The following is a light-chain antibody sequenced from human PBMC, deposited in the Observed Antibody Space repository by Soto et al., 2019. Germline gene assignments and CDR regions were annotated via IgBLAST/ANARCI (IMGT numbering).Light chain of an antibody. V-gene: IGLV1-47*01. CDR1: SSNIGTNY. J-gene: IGLJ1*01. CDR2: RDD. CDR3: AAWDDSLNAFYV. Sequence: QPVLTQPPSASGTPGQRVSITCSGSSSNIGTNYVYWYQHPPGAPPRLLIFRDDHRPAGVPVRFSASKSGTSASLAINGLQSEDAADYYCAAWDDSLNAFYVFGTGTKVTVL.